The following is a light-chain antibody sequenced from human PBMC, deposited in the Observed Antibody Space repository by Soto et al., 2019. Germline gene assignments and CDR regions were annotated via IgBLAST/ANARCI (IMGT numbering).Light chain of an antibody. V-gene: IGLV2-11*01. J-gene: IGLJ2*01. CDR1: SSDVGGYNY. CDR2: DVT. CDR3: FSYAGSYTLL. Sequence: QSALTQPRSVSGSPGQSVSISCPGTSSDVGGYNYVSWYQQHPGKAPTLMIYDVTKRPSGVPDRFSGSKSGNTASRTISGLQIEDEAEYSCFSYAGSYTLLFGGGTQLTVL.